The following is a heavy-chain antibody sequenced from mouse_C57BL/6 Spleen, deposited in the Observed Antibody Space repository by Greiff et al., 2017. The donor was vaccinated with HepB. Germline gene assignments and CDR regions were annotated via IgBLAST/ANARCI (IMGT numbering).Heavy chain of an antibody. Sequence: DVQLVESGGGLVKPGGSLKLSCAASGFTFSDYGMHWVRQAPEKGLEWVAYISSGSSTIYYADTVKGRFTISRDNAKNTLFLQMTSLRSEDTAMYYCARRTYYDYWYFDVWGTGTTVTVSS. CDR2: ISSGSSTI. CDR1: GFTFSDYG. CDR3: ARRTYYDYWYFDV. V-gene: IGHV5-17*01. D-gene: IGHD2-4*01. J-gene: IGHJ1*03.